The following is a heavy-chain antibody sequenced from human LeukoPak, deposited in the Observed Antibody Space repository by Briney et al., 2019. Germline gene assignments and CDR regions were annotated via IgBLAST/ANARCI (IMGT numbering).Heavy chain of an antibody. CDR1: GYTFTSYD. D-gene: IGHD6-6*01. CDR3: GRSMDSSTSRLIEY. CDR2: ISVYKGNT. J-gene: IGHJ4*02. V-gene: IGHV1-18*01. Sequence: ASVKVSCKASGYTFTSYDINWVRQAPGQGLEWMGWISVYKGNTNYAQKLQGRVTMTTDTSTSTVYMELRSLRSDDTAVYYCGRSMDSSTSRLIEYWGQGTLVTVSS.